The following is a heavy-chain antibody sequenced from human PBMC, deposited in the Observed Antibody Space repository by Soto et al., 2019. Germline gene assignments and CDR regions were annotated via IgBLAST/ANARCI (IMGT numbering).Heavy chain of an antibody. CDR2: MYYSGST. D-gene: IGHD4-17*01. V-gene: IGHV4-31*02. J-gene: IGHJ5*02. CDR3: ARSTVTTKPDWFDP. CDR1: GDSISSGSYY. Sequence: SETLSLSCTVSGDSISSGSYYWNWIRQHPGKGLEWIGYMYYSGSTYYNPSLKSRITISRDTSKNQFSLKLSSVTAADTAVYYRARSTVTTKPDWFDPWGQGTLVTVSS.